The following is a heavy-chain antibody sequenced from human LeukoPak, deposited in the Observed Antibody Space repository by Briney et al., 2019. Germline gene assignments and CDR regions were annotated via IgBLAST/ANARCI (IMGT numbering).Heavy chain of an antibody. D-gene: IGHD3-22*01. CDR1: GCSISSCSYY. CDR3: ARHPACYCDDPPCHFDY. Sequence: SETLSLTCTASGCSISSCSYYWGWIPQPPGKGLEWIGSNYYSESTYYNPSLKSRVPISVDTSKHQFSLKLSSVTAADTAVYYCARHPACYCDDPPCHFDYWGQGTLVTVSS. CDR2: NYYSEST. V-gene: IGHV4-39*01. J-gene: IGHJ4*02.